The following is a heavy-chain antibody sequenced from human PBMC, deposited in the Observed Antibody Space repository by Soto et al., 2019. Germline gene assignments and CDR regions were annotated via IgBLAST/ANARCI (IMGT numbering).Heavy chain of an antibody. D-gene: IGHD3-9*01. CDR1: GGSISRGGFY. Sequence: QVQLQESGPGLVKPSQTLTLTCTVSGGSISRGGFYWSWIRQHPEKGLEWIGHISDSGSSYYNPSLESRVTISVDTSKNQFSLKLSAVTAADTAVYFCARTTFYDIFTAYYSLFDYWGQGTLVTVSS. V-gene: IGHV4-31*03. CDR3: ARTTFYDIFTAYYSLFDY. J-gene: IGHJ4*02. CDR2: ISDSGSS.